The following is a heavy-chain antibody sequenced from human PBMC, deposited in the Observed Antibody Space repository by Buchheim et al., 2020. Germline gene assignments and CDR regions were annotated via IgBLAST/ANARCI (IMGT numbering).Heavy chain of an antibody. D-gene: IGHD3-3*01. CDR1: GYTFTSYY. V-gene: IGHV1-46*03. CDR2: IKPSGGST. Sequence: QVQLVQSGAEVKKPGASVQVSCKASGYTFTSYYMHWVRQAPGQGLEWMGIIKPSGGSTSYAQEFQGRVTMTRDTSTSIVAMELSSLRSEDTAVYYCARYPGSHLETLGYWGQGTL. CDR3: ARYPGSHLETLGY. J-gene: IGHJ4*02.